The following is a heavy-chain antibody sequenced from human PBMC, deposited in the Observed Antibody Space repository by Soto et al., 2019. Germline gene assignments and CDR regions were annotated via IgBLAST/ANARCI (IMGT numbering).Heavy chain of an antibody. CDR1: GEALGSGQSY. V-gene: IGHV4-61*01. CDR3: ARGRSDSAGSSFGRRMDV. J-gene: IGHJ6*02. CDR2: TFVTGAT. Sequence: QVQLQESGPGLVKSSETLSLICFVSGEALGSGQSYWDWIRQAPGKGLEWIGQTFVTGATKYSAYPKSRVTMAVDTSKSQISLTLTSVTAADSATYFCARGRSDSAGSSFGRRMDVWGQGTTFTVSS. D-gene: IGHD3-10*01.